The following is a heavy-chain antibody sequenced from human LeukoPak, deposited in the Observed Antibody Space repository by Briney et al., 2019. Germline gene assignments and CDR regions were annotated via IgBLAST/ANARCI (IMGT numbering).Heavy chain of an antibody. Sequence: SVKVSCKASGGTFSSYAISWVRQAPGQGLEWMGGIIPIFGTANYAQKFQGRVTITADESTSTAYMELSSLRSEDTAIYYCTKLLGSGYYWGVDYWGQGTLVTVSS. CDR2: IIPIFGTA. D-gene: IGHD3-22*01. CDR3: TKLLGSGYYWGVDY. J-gene: IGHJ4*02. CDR1: GGTFSSYA. V-gene: IGHV1-69*13.